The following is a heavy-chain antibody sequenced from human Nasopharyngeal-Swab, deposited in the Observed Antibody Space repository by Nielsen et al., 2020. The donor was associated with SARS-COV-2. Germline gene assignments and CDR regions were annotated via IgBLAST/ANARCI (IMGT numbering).Heavy chain of an antibody. Sequence: SETLSLTCAVSGGSISSGGYSWSWIRQPPGKGLEWIGYIYHSGSTYYNPSLKSRVTISVDRSKNQFSLKLSSVTAADTAVYYCARVPEGYYYFDYWGQGTLVTVSS. J-gene: IGHJ4*02. CDR2: IYHSGST. D-gene: IGHD6-13*01. V-gene: IGHV4-30-2*01. CDR1: GGSISSGGYS. CDR3: ARVPEGYYYFDY.